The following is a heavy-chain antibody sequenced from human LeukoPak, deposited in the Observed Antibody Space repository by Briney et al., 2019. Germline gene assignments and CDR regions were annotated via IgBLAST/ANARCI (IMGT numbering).Heavy chain of an antibody. Sequence: GASVKVSCKASGYTLTSYGISWVRQAPGQGLEWMGWISAYNGNTNYAQKLQGRVTMTTDTSTSTAYMELRSLRSDDTAVYYCARDKEKTTYYYDSSGYCSDYWGQGTLVTVSS. CDR3: ARDKEKTTYYYDSSGYCSDY. CDR2: ISAYNGNT. J-gene: IGHJ4*02. D-gene: IGHD3-22*01. CDR1: GYTLTSYG. V-gene: IGHV1-18*01.